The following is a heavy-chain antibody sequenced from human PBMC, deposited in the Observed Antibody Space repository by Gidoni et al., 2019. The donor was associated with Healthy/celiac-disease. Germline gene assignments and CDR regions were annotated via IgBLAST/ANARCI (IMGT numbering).Heavy chain of an antibody. V-gene: IGHV3-23*01. Sequence: EVQLLESGGGLVQPGGSLRLSYAAYGFTFSSYAMSWVRRAPGKGLEWVSAIRGSGGSTYYADSVKGRFTISRDNSKNTLYLQMNSLRAEDTAVYYCALDPSLLRDYWGQGTLVTVSS. CDR2: IRGSGGST. CDR3: ALDPSLLRDY. J-gene: IGHJ4*02. D-gene: IGHD2-15*01. CDR1: GFTFSSYA.